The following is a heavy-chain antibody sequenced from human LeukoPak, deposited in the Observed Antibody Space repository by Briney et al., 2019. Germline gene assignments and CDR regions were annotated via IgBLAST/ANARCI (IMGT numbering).Heavy chain of an antibody. V-gene: IGHV4-34*01. CDR2: INHSGST. J-gene: IGHJ4*02. D-gene: IGHD6-19*01. CDR3: ARARIAVAGPGRSFDY. CDR1: GGSFSGYY. Sequence: SETLSLTCAVYGGSFSGYYWSWIRQPPGKGLEWIGEINHSGSTNYNPSLKSRVTISVDTSKNQFSLKLSSVTAADTAVYYCARARIAVAGPGRSFDYGGQGTLVTVSS.